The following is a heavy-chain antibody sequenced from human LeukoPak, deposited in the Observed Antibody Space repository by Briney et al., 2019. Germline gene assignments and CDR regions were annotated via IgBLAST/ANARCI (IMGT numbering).Heavy chain of an antibody. D-gene: IGHD1-7*01. CDR3: ANMEKLELPLDY. V-gene: IGHV3-30*02. J-gene: IGHJ4*02. Sequence: GGSLRLSCAASGFTFSSYGMHWVRQAPGKGLEWVAFIWYDGSNKYYADSVKGRFTISRDNSKNTLYLQMNSLRAEDTAVYYCANMEKLELPLDYWGQGTLVTVSS. CDR2: IWYDGSNK. CDR1: GFTFSSYG.